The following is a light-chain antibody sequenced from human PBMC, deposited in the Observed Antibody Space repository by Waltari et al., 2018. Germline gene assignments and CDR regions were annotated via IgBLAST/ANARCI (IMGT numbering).Light chain of an antibody. V-gene: IGLV3-21*04. CDR3: QVWDSSSDHPWV. CDR1: NIETKS. J-gene: IGLJ3*02. CDR2: YDS. Sequence: SYVLTQPPSMSVPPGETASISCGGYNIETKSVHWYQQRPGQAPVLVMYYDSDRPSGVPARFSGSNTGDTATLTISRIEAGDEADYYCQVWDSSSDHPWVFGGGTKLTVL.